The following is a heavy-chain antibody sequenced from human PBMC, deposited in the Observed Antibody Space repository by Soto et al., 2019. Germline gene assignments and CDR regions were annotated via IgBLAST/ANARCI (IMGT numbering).Heavy chain of an antibody. J-gene: IGHJ4*02. Sequence: GESLKISCKGSGYRFTSYWIGWVRQMPGKGLEWMGIIYPGDSDTRYSPSFQGQVTISADKSISTAYLQWSSLKASDTAMYYCARLRRRWLQLSSVFSPWGQGTLVTVSS. CDR2: IYPGDSDT. CDR1: GYRFTSYW. D-gene: IGHD5-12*01. CDR3: ARLRRRWLQLSSVFSP. V-gene: IGHV5-51*01.